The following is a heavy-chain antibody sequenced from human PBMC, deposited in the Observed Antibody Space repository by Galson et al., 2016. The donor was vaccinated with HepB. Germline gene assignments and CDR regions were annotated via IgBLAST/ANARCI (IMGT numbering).Heavy chain of an antibody. CDR1: GGTFSSYT. Sequence: SVKVSCKASGGTFSSYTISWVRQAPGQGLEWMGRIIPILGLANYAQKFQGRVTITADKSTSTAYMELSSLRSEDTAVYYCARVRDWNDITRGGMDVWGKGTTVTVSS. CDR3: ARVRDWNDITRGGMDV. D-gene: IGHD1-1*01. CDR2: IIPILGLA. V-gene: IGHV1-69*02. J-gene: IGHJ6*04.